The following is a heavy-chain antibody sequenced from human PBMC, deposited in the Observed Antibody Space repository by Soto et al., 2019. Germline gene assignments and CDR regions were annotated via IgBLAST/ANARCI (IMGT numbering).Heavy chain of an antibody. J-gene: IGHJ3*02. CDR1: GDSVSSNSAA. CDR3: GRDRRGSEAFDN. CDR2: TYYRSKWYN. D-gene: IGHD3-10*01. V-gene: IGHV6-1*01. Sequence: SQTLSLTCAISGDSVSSNSAAWNWIRQSPSRGLEWLGRTYYRSKWYNDYAVSVKSRITIKPDTSKNQFSLQLNSATPDDAAVYYGGRDRRGSEAFDNWGQGTMVTVSS.